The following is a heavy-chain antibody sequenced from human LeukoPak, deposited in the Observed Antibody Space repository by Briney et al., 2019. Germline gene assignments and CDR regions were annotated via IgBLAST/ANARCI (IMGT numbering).Heavy chain of an antibody. Sequence: PGGSLRLSCAASGLTIRGFWMHWVRQVPGEGLVWVARMNSAGTTINYADSVKGRFTISRDNVRNTLHLQMNNLSLEDTAVYFCIREVQVRASASLGLWGRGTLVTVS. J-gene: IGHJ4*01. D-gene: IGHD1-1*01. CDR2: MNSAGTTI. CDR3: IREVQVRASASLGL. CDR1: GLTIRGFW. V-gene: IGHV3-74*01.